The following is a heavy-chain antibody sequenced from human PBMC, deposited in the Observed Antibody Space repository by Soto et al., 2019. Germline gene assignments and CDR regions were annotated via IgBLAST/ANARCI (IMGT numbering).Heavy chain of an antibody. J-gene: IGHJ4*02. Sequence: ASVKVSCKTYGYDFTNYGINWVRQAPGQGLEWMGWISAYNGNIVYAQNFRGRATLTTDTSTGSAYMELRSLRSDDTAVYYCARWLRLSPLDYWGQGTLVTVSS. D-gene: IGHD5-12*01. CDR1: GYDFTNYG. CDR3: ARWLRLSPLDY. V-gene: IGHV1-18*01. CDR2: ISAYNGNI.